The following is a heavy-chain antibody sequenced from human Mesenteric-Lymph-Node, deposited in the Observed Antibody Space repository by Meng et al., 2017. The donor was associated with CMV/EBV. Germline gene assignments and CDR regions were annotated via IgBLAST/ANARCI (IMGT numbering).Heavy chain of an antibody. Sequence: QVLLPQWGAGRLKPSETLSLTCAVYGGSFSGYYLSWIRQRPGKGLEWIGEINHSGSTNYNPSLKSRVTISVDTSKNQFSLKLSSVTAADTAVYYCARHQRWLKSEGGFNYWGQGTLVTVSS. D-gene: IGHD4-23*01. J-gene: IGHJ4*02. V-gene: IGHV4-34*01. CDR3: ARHQRWLKSEGGFNY. CDR2: INHSGST. CDR1: GGSFSGYY.